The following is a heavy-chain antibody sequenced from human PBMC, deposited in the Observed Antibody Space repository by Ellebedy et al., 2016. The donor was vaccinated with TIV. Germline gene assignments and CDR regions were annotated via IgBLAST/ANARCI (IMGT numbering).Heavy chain of an antibody. J-gene: IGHJ4*02. CDR2: ISTYNHNT. CDR1: GYTFSNSG. V-gene: IGHV1-18*01. Sequence: ASVKVSCXTSGYTFSNSGFNWVRQAPGQGLVWLGWISTYNHNTDYAPTFQGRVSLTTDTSTATAYMELRGLTSDDTAVYYCARDNWLTAVASQGPPPDYWGQGTLVTVSS. CDR3: ARDNWLTAVASQGPPPDY. D-gene: IGHD4-23*01.